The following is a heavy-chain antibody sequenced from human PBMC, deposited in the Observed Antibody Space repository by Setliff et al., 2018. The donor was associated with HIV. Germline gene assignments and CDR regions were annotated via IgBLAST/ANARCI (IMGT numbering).Heavy chain of an antibody. J-gene: IGHJ4*02. D-gene: IGHD6-13*01. CDR3: AKDRLLDGSSWYYLDY. CDR2: IRYYGSDK. V-gene: IGHV3-30*02. CDR1: GFTFSNYG. Sequence: GGSLRLSCEISGFTFSNYGMHWVRQAPGKGLEWVAFIRYYGSDKYYVDSVKGRFTVSRDNSKNTLYLQMNSLRPEDTALYYCAKDRLLDGSSWYYLDYWGQGTLVTVSS.